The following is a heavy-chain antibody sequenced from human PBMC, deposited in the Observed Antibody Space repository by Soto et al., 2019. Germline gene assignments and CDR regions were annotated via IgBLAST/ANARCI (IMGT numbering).Heavy chain of an antibody. V-gene: IGHV1-69*06. D-gene: IGHD6-6*01. CDR1: GGTFSSYA. Sequence: QVQLVQSGAEVKKPGSSVKVSCKASGGTFSSYAISWVRQAPGQGLEWMGGIIPIFGTANYAQKFQGRVTITADKSTSTAYMELSSLRSEDTAVYYCAQGELGIAARLYYYYGMDVWGQGTTVTVSS. J-gene: IGHJ6*02. CDR3: AQGELGIAARLYYYYGMDV. CDR2: IIPIFGTA.